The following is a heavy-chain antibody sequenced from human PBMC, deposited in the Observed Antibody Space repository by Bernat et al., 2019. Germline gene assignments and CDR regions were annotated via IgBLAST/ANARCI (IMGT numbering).Heavy chain of an antibody. J-gene: IGHJ4*02. D-gene: IGHD6-19*01. CDR1: GYSISSGYY. CDR3: AGSIAVAGYVGY. V-gene: IGHV4-38-2*01. Sequence: QVQLQESGPGLVKPSETLSLTCAVSGYSISSGYYWGWIRQPPGKGLEWIGSIYHSGSTYYNPSLKSRVTISVDTSKNQFSLKLSSVTAADTAVYYCAGSIAVAGYVGYWGQGTLVTVSS. CDR2: IYHSGST.